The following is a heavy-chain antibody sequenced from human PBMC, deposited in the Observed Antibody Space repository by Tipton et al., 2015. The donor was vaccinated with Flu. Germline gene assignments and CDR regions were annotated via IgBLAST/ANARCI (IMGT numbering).Heavy chain of an antibody. J-gene: IGHJ5*02. CDR2: IYYSGST. CDR1: GGSISSGDYY. Sequence: TLSLTCTVSGGSISSGDYYWSWIRQPPGKGLEWIGYIYYSGSTNYNPSLKSRVTISVDTSKNQFSLKLSSVTAADTAVYYCAREGSGWYRNWFDPWGQGTLVTVSS. V-gene: IGHV4-61*08. D-gene: IGHD6-19*01. CDR3: AREGSGWYRNWFDP.